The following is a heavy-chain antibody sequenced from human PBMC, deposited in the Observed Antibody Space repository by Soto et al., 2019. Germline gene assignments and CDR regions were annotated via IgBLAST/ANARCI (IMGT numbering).Heavy chain of an antibody. CDR2: IWYDGTKK. J-gene: IGHJ3*02. CDR3: AREQDYLWGSYRYTDDAFGM. V-gene: IGHV3-33*01. CDR1: GFTFSSYA. Sequence: PGGSLRLSCAASGFTFSSYAMHWVRQAPGKGLEWVAVIWYDGTKKYCADSVKGRFTISKDNSKNTLYLHMNSLRAEDTAVYYCAREQDYLWGSYRYTDDAFGMSGQGTMVTVSS. D-gene: IGHD3-16*02.